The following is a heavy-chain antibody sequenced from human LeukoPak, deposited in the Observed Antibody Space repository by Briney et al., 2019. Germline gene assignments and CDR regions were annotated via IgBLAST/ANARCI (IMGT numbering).Heavy chain of an antibody. J-gene: IGHJ4*02. D-gene: IGHD6-19*01. Sequence: EASVKVSCKASGYTFTSYGISWVRQAPGQGLEWMGWISAYNGNTNYAQKLQGRVTMTTDTSTSTAYMELRSLRSDDTAVYYCARGAAVAGLRSYFDYWGQGTLVTVSS. CDR3: ARGAAVAGLRSYFDY. V-gene: IGHV1-18*01. CDR2: ISAYNGNT. CDR1: GYTFTSYG.